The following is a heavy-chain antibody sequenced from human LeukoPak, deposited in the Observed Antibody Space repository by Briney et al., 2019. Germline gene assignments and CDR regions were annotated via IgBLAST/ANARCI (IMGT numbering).Heavy chain of an antibody. CDR3: ARDFKAARQYWFDP. CDR1: GGSISSYY. D-gene: IGHD6-6*01. J-gene: IGHJ5*02. V-gene: IGHV4-4*07. CDR2: IYTSGST. Sequence: SETLSLTCTVSGGSISSYYWSWIRQPAGKGLEWIGRIYTSGSTNYNPSLKSRVTMSVDTSKNQFSLKLSSVTAAGTAVYYCARDFKAARQYWFDPWGQGTLVTVSS.